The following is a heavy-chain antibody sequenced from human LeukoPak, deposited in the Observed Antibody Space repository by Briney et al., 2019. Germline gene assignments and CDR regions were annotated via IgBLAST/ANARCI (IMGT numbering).Heavy chain of an antibody. Sequence: GGSLRLSRGASGFTFSSYGMHWVRQAPGKGLEWVAVIWYDGSNKNYADSVKGRFTISRDNSKNTLYLQMNSLRAEDTAVYYCAADPYVYGDYVLGYWGQGTLVTVSS. V-gene: IGHV3-33*01. CDR1: GFTFSSYG. CDR2: IWYDGSNK. CDR3: AADPYVYGDYVLGY. J-gene: IGHJ4*02. D-gene: IGHD4-17*01.